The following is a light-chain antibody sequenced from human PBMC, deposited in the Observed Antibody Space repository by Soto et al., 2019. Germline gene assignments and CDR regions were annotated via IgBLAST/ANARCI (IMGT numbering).Light chain of an antibody. CDR1: SSDGGRYNT. CDR2: EVT. V-gene: IGLV2-14*01. J-gene: IGLJ1*01. Sequence: QSALTQPASVSGSPTQTTTISCTGTSSDGGRYNTVSWYQHHPGKAPKLIIYEVTHRPAGISDRFSASKSGNTASLTISGLQTEDEADYYCNSLRVNHLYVFGSGTKVTVL. CDR3: NSLRVNHLYV.